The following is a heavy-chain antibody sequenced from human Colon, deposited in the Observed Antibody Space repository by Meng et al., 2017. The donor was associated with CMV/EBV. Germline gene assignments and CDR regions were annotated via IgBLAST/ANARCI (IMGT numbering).Heavy chain of an antibody. CDR3: ARDWYPGDRRGSFDY. CDR2: INPNSGGT. Sequence: QVQLVQSGAEVKEPGASGKGSCKASEYTFTGYYMHWVRQAPGQGLEWMGWINPNSGGTNYAQKFQGRVTMTRDTSITTAYMELSRLRSDDTAVYYCARDWYPGDRRGSFDYWGQGTLVTVSS. D-gene: IGHD3-22*01. J-gene: IGHJ4*02. V-gene: IGHV1-2*02. CDR1: EYTFTGYY.